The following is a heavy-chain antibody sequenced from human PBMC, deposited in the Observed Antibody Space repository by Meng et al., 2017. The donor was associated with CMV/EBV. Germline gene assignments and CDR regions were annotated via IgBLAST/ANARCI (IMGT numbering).Heavy chain of an antibody. Sequence: ASVKVSCKASGYTFTSYDINWVRQATGQGLEWMGWMNPNSGNTGYAQKFQGRVTMTRNTSISTAYMELSSLRSEDTAVYYCARGLRIFGVVPCPYYFDYWGRGTLVTVSS. CDR3: ARGLRIFGVVPCPYYFDY. CDR2: MNPNSGNT. V-gene: IGHV1-8*01. D-gene: IGHD3-3*01. CDR1: GYTFTSYD. J-gene: IGHJ4*02.